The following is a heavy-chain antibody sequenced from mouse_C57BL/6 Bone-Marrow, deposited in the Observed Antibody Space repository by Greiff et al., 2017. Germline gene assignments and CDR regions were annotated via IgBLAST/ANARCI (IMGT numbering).Heavy chain of an antibody. CDR2: IHPNSGST. V-gene: IGHV1-64*01. Sequence: QVQLQQPGAELVKPGASVKLSCKASGYTFTSYWMHWVKQRPGQGLEWIGMIHPNSGSTNYNEKFKSKATLTVDKSSSTAYMQLSSLTSEDSAVYYCARGGDMVTYFDYWGQGTTLTVSS. CDR1: GYTFTSYW. J-gene: IGHJ2*01. D-gene: IGHD2-2*01. CDR3: ARGGDMVTYFDY.